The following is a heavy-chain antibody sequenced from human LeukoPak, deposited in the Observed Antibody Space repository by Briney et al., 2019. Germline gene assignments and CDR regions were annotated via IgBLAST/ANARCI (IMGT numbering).Heavy chain of an antibody. CDR3: ARDRLVTTPYYYYGMDV. CDR1: GGSICSGDYY. CDR2: IYYSGST. Sequence: SETLSLTCTVSGGSICSGDYYWSWIRQPPGKGLDWIGYIYYSGSTYYNPSLKSRVTISVDTSKNQFSLKLSSVTAADTAVYYCARDRLVTTPYYYYGMDVWGQGTTVTVSS. J-gene: IGHJ6*02. D-gene: IGHD4-11*01. V-gene: IGHV4-30-4*01.